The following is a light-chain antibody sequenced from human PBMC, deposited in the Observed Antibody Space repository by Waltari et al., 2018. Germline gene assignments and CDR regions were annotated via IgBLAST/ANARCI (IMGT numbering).Light chain of an antibody. Sequence: DIQMNQTPSTVSVSVGYRRTITCRASQSISSWLAWYQQKPGKAPKPLIYKASSLESGVPSRFSGSGSGTEFTLTITSLQPDDFATYYCQQYDSYSATFGQGTKVEI. V-gene: IGKV1-5*03. J-gene: IGKJ1*01. CDR3: QQYDSYSAT. CDR1: QSISSW. CDR2: KAS.